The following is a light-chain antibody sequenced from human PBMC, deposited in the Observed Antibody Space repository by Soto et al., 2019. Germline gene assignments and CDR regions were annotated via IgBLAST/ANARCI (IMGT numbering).Light chain of an antibody. J-gene: IGKJ5*01. CDR2: GSS. CDR3: QQHNNWPPIT. CDR1: QSVNQK. V-gene: IGKV3-15*01. Sequence: EIVLTQSPATLSASPGERATLSCRASQSVNQKLGWYQQKPGQAPRLLMYGSSIRATGIPARFSGSGSGTEFTLTISSLQSEDFAVYYCQQHNNWPPITFGQGTRLEIK.